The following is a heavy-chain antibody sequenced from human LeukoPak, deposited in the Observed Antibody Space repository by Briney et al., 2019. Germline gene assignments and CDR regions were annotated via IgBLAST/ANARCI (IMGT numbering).Heavy chain of an antibody. D-gene: IGHD2/OR15-2a*01. CDR1: GFTFSSYG. V-gene: IGHV3-30*02. CDR2: IRYDGGNK. Sequence: GGSLRLSCAASGFTFSSYGIHWVRQAPGKGLEWVAFIRYDGGNKYYADSVKGRFTISRDNSKNTLYLQMNSLRPEDTAVYYCANPGGLSMNGGLVYGFDIGGKGTWFPVS. CDR3: ANPGGLSMNGGLVYGFDI. J-gene: IGHJ3*02.